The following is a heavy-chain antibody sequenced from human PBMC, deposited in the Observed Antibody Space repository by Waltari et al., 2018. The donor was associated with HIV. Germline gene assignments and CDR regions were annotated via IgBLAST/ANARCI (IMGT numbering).Heavy chain of an antibody. V-gene: IGHV3-7*01. CDR3: AREALYDSSGYYFDY. CDR1: EFTFNNYW. D-gene: IGHD3-22*01. Sequence: EVQLVESGGGLVQPGGSLRLSCAASEFTFNNYWMPWVRQAPGKGLEWVANIKQDEREKYYVDSVKGRFTISRDNAKNSLFLQMNSLRAEDTAVYYCAREALYDSSGYYFDYWGQGTLVTVSS. J-gene: IGHJ4*02. CDR2: IKQDEREK.